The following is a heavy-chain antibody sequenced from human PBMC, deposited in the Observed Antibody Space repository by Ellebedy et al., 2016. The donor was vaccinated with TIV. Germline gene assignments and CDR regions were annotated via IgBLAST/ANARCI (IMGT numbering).Heavy chain of an antibody. J-gene: IGHJ6*02. CDR3: ARGNYYESSGYYTYYGMDV. CDR2: MNPNSGNT. D-gene: IGHD3-22*01. Sequence: AASVKVSCKASGYTFTSSEINWVRQATGQGLEWMGWMNPNSGNTGYAQKFQGRVTMTRNTSISTAYMELSSLRSEDTAVYYCARGNYYESSGYYTYYGMDVWGPGTTVTVSS. CDR1: GYTFTSSE. V-gene: IGHV1-8*01.